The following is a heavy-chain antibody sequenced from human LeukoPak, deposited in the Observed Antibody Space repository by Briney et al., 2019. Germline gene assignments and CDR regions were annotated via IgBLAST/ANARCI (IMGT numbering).Heavy chain of an antibody. CDR3: ARVVTAMVTGYYYYMDV. V-gene: IGHV1-69*06. CDR1: GGTFSSYA. CDR2: IIPIFGTA. J-gene: IGHJ6*03. Sequence: ASVKVSCKASGGTFSSYAISWVRQAPGQGLEWMGGIIPIFGTANYAQKFQGRVTITADKSTSTAYMELSSLRSEDTAVYYCARVVTAMVTGYYYYMDVWGKGTTVTVSS. D-gene: IGHD5-18*01.